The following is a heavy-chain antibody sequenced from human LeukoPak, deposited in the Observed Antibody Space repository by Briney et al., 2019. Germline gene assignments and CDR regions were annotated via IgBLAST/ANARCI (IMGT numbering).Heavy chain of an antibody. D-gene: IGHD6-19*01. CDR3: ARDNRAVALDAYDI. V-gene: IGHV3-7*03. CDR1: GFTFRSSW. CDR2: INQDGSER. J-gene: IGHJ3*02. Sequence: GGSLRLSCAASGFTFRSSWMTWVRQAPGKGLEWVANINQDGSERYYVDSAKARFTMSRDNAKNSLYLQMNSLRAEDMAVYFCARDNRAVALDAYDIWGQGTMVTVSS.